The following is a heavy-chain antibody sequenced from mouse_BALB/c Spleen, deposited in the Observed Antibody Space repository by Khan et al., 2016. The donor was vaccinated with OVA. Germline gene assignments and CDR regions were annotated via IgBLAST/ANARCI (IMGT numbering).Heavy chain of an antibody. CDR1: GFSLTSYG. J-gene: IGHJ2*01. CDR2: ICAGGGT. Sequence: QVQLQESGPGLVAPSQSLSLTCTASGFSLTSYGVHWVRQPPGKGLEWLGVICAGGGTIYYSALMSRLSISKDNTKSQVFLKMNSLQTDDTAMYYCARFEDIWGQGTTLTVSS. D-gene: IGHD1-3*01. CDR3: ARFEDI. V-gene: IGHV2-9*02.